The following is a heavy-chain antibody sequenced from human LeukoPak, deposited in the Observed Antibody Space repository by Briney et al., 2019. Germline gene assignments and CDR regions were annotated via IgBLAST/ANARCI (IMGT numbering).Heavy chain of an antibody. CDR1: GFTVSSNY. Sequence: PGGSLRLSCAASGFTVSSNYMSWVRQAPGKGLEWVSVIYSGGSTYYADSVKGRFTISRDNSKTTLYLQMNSLRAEDTAVYYCARGADYYYYYMDVWGKGTTVTVSS. J-gene: IGHJ6*03. V-gene: IGHV3-66*02. CDR3: ARGADYYYYYMDV. CDR2: IYSGGST.